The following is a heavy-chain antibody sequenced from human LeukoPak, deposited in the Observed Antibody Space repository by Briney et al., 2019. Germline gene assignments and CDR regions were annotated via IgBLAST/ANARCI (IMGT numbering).Heavy chain of an antibody. Sequence: SETLSLTCTVSGGSISSYYWSWIRQPAGKGLEWIGCIYTSGSTNYNPSLKSRVTMSVDTSKNQFSLKLSSVTAADTAVYYCARDYYDSSVDYYYYYMDVWGKGTTVTISS. D-gene: IGHD3-22*01. CDR2: IYTSGST. J-gene: IGHJ6*03. CDR1: GGSISSYY. V-gene: IGHV4-4*07. CDR3: ARDYYDSSVDYYYYYMDV.